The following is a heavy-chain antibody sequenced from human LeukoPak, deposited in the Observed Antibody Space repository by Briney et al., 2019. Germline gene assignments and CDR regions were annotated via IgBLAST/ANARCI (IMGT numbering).Heavy chain of an antibody. CDR3: ASAGVLGDIVLMVYATMDV. V-gene: IGHV1-69*10. CDR2: IIPILGTA. CDR1: GGTFSSYA. J-gene: IGHJ6*04. Sequence: GASVKVSCKASGGTFSSYAISWVRQAPGQGLEWMGGIIPILGTANYAQKFQGRVTITADKSTSTAYMELSSLRSEDTAVYYCASAGVLGDIVLMVYATMDVWGKGTTVTVSS. D-gene: IGHD2-8*01.